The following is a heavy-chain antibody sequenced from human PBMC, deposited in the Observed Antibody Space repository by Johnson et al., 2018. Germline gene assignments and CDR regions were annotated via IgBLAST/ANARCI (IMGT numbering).Heavy chain of an antibody. V-gene: IGHV4-59*01. D-gene: IGHD6-25*01. CDR3: AGGHPYDAFGI. Sequence: QVQLQESGPGLVKPSETLSLTCTVSGGSINSYYWSWIRQPPGKGLEWIGYIYYRGGSNYNPSLKSRVTISVDTSKNQFSLRLSSVTAADTALYYCAGGHPYDAFGIWGQGTMVTVSS. J-gene: IGHJ3*02. CDR1: GGSINSYY. CDR2: IYYRGGS.